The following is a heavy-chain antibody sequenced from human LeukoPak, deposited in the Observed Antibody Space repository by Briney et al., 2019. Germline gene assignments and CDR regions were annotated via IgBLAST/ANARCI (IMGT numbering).Heavy chain of an antibody. Sequence: GGSLRLSCAASGFTFSSYSMNWVRQAPGKGLEWVSSISSSSSYIYYADSVKGRFTISRDNAKNSLYLQMNSLRAEDTAVYYCARGALGYSNGYFDYWGQGTLVTVSS. V-gene: IGHV3-21*01. J-gene: IGHJ4*02. CDR2: ISSSSSYI. D-gene: IGHD5-18*01. CDR3: ARGALGYSNGYFDY. CDR1: GFTFSSYS.